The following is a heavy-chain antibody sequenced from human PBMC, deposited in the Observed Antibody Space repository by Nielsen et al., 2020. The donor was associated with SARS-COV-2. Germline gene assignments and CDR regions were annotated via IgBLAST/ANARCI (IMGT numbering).Heavy chain of an antibody. CDR2: IYWGDDK. Sequence: SGPTLVKPTQTLTLTCAFSGFSLSTSGVGVGWIRQPPGKALEWFALIYWGDDKRYSPSLKSRLTITKDTSKNQVVLTMTNMDPVDTATYYCAHSIAAAGQRGDFDYWGQGTLVTVSS. CDR3: AHSIAAAGQRGDFDY. J-gene: IGHJ4*02. D-gene: IGHD6-13*01. CDR1: GFSLSTSGVG. V-gene: IGHV2-5*02.